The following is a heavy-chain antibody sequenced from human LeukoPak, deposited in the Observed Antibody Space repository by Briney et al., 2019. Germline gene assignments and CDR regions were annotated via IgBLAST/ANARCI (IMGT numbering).Heavy chain of an antibody. CDR1: GFTFGDYA. Sequence: GGSLRLSCTGSGFTFGDYAVNWVRQAPGKGLEWVSYISSSSTIYYADSVKGRFTISRDNAKNSLYLQMNSLRAEDTAVYYCARTEGYCSSTSCYELDYWGQGTLVTVSS. J-gene: IGHJ4*02. CDR3: ARTEGYCSSTSCYELDY. CDR2: ISSSSTI. D-gene: IGHD2-2*01. V-gene: IGHV3-69-1*01.